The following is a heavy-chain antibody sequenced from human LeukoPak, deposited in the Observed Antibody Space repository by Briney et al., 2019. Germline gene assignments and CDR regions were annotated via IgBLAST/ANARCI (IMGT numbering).Heavy chain of an antibody. D-gene: IGHD4-17*01. J-gene: IGHJ4*02. Sequence: GGSLSLSCAASGFTFRSYEMNWVRQAPGKGLEWVSYISSSGSTIYYADSVKGRFTISRDNAKNSLYLQMNSLRAEDTAVYFCARVMPADGDYLDYWGQGTLVTVSS. CDR1: GFTFRSYE. CDR3: ARVMPADGDYLDY. V-gene: IGHV3-48*03. CDR2: ISSSGSTI.